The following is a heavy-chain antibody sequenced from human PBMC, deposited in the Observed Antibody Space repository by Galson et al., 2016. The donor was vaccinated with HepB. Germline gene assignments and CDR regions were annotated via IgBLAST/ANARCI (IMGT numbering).Heavy chain of an antibody. J-gene: IGHJ6*02. CDR1: GFIFSSYG. D-gene: IGHD4-23*01. CDR3: ARPPRGGYGGNSLLRYYGMDV. Sequence: SLRLSCAASGFIFSSYGMHWVRQAPGKGLEWVAVIWSDGSNKYYADSVKGRFTISRDNSKNRLYLQMNSLRAEDTAVYYCARPPRGGYGGNSLLRYYGMDVWGQGTTVTVSS. V-gene: IGHV3-33*01. CDR2: IWSDGSNK.